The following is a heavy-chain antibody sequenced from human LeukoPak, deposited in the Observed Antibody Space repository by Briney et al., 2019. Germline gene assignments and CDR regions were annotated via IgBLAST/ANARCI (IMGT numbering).Heavy chain of an antibody. J-gene: IGHJ4*02. D-gene: IGHD2-15*01. CDR3: AKVLDYCDGGTCYNSGMDS. Sequence: GGSLRLSCLASGFTFNLYSMHWVRQAPGKGLEFVSVISSDGVYTFYAYSVKGRFTISRDNSKNTVYLQMSSLGADDTAVYYCAKVLDYCDGGTCYNSGMDSWGQGTLVTVSS. CDR2: ISSDGVYT. CDR1: GFTFNLYS. V-gene: IGHV3-64D*08.